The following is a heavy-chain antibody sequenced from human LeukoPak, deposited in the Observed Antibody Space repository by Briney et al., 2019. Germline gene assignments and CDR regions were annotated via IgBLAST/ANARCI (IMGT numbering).Heavy chain of an antibody. Sequence: GRSLRLSCAASGFTFSSYAMHWVRQAPGKGLEWVAVISYDGSNKYYADSVKGRFTISRDNAKNSLYLQMNSLRAEDTAVYYCARDLWGATFSYDYWGQGTLVTVSS. V-gene: IGHV3-30-3*01. D-gene: IGHD1-26*01. CDR1: GFTFSSYA. J-gene: IGHJ4*02. CDR3: ARDLWGATFSYDY. CDR2: ISYDGSNK.